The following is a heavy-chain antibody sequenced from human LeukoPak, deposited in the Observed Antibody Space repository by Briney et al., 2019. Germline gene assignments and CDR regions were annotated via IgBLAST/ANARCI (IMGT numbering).Heavy chain of an antibody. Sequence: SETLSLTCAVYGGSFSGYYWSWIRQPPGKGLEWIGYIYYSGSTNYNPSLKSRVTISVDTSKNQFSLKLSSVTAADTAVYYCASEEGSGSLDYWGQGTLVTVSS. J-gene: IGHJ4*02. D-gene: IGHD3-10*01. CDR2: IYYSGST. CDR3: ASEEGSGSLDY. V-gene: IGHV4-59*01. CDR1: GGSFSGYY.